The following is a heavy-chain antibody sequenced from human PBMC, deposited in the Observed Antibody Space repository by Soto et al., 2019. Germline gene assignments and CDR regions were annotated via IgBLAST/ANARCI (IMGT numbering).Heavy chain of an antibody. CDR3: ARDPDYGGKKAYGMDV. D-gene: IGHD4-17*01. Sequence: GGSLRLSCVASGFNFSYNAMSWVRQAPGKGLQWVSTISGSGEQTYYADSVKGRFTISRDNAKNSLYLQMNSLRAEDTAGYYCARDPDYGGKKAYGMDVWGQGTTVTVSS. CDR2: ISGSGEQT. V-gene: IGHV3-23*01. CDR1: GFNFSYNA. J-gene: IGHJ6*02.